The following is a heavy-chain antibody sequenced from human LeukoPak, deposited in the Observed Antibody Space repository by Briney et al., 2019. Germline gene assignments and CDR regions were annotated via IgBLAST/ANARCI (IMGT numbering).Heavy chain of an antibody. V-gene: IGHV3-53*01. J-gene: IGHJ4*02. CDR2: IYSGGST. CDR3: VRSLRSADF. CDR1: GFTVSSNY. Sequence: GGSLRLSCAASGFTVSSNYMSWVRQAPGKGLEWVSVIYSGGSTYYADSVKGRFTISRDNAQNTLFLQMDSLRPEDTAVYYCVRSLRSADFWGQGTLVTVSS.